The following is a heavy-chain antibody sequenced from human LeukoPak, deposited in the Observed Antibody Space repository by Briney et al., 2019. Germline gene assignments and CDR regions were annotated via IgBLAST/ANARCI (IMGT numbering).Heavy chain of an antibody. CDR2: LNPNSGNT. J-gene: IGHJ1*01. CDR3: ARGGLNSGSSTEFQH. Sequence: GSVQVSCNASGSTFPSYDINWVRPATGQGLEWMGWLNPNSGNTGYAQKFQGRVTMTTNTSISTAYMELSSLRSEDTAVYYCARGGLNSGSSTEFQHWGQGTLVTVSS. CDR1: GSTFPSYD. D-gene: IGHD1-26*01. V-gene: IGHV1-8*01.